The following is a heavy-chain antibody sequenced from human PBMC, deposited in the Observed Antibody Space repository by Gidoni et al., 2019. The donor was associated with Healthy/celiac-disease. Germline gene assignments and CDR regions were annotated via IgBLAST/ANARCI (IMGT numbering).Heavy chain of an antibody. CDR3: AKTQYYYDSSGYYLDY. V-gene: IGHV3-23*01. CDR1: GFTFSSYA. J-gene: IGHJ4*02. Sequence: EVQLLESGGGLVQPGGALRLSCAASGFTFSSYAMSWVSQAPGKGLGWVSAISGSGGSTYYADSVKGRFTISRDNSKNTLYLQMNSLRAEDTAVYYCAKTQYYYDSSGYYLDYWGQGTLVTVSS. D-gene: IGHD3-22*01. CDR2: ISGSGGST.